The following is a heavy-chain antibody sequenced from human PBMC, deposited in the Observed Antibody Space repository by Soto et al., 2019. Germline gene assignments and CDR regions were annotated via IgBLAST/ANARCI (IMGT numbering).Heavy chain of an antibody. CDR1: GFTFSSYA. CDR3: ARDMVDTAMISQTPNYYYYYGMDV. V-gene: IGHV3-23*01. D-gene: IGHD5-18*01. CDR2: ISGSGGST. Sequence: PGGSLRLSCAASGFTFSSYAMSWVRQAPGKGLEWVSAISGSGGSTYYADSVKGRFTISRDNSKNTLYLQMNSLRAEDTAVYYCARDMVDTAMISQTPNYYYYYGMDVWGQGTTVTVSS. J-gene: IGHJ6*02.